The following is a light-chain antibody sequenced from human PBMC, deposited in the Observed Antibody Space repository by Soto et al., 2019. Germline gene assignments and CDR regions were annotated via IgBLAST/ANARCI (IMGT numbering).Light chain of an antibody. Sequence: QSVLTQPASVSGSPGQSITISCTGTSSDVGGYNSVSWYQQHPGKAPKLVIYDVGNQPSGVSDRFSGSKSGNTASLTISGLQAEDEAEYYCSSYTSSSTYVFGAGTKVTVL. CDR2: DVG. CDR3: SSYTSSSTYV. CDR1: SSDVGGYNS. V-gene: IGLV2-14*01. J-gene: IGLJ1*01.